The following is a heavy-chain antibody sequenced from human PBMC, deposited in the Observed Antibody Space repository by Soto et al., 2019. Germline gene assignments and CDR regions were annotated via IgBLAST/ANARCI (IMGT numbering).Heavy chain of an antibody. V-gene: IGHV1-2*02. D-gene: IGHD3-3*01. J-gene: IGHJ4*02. CDR1: GYTFTVYY. CDR2: INPNSGGT. CDR3: ARDWYDFWSGYHLFDY. Sequence: ASVKVSCKAPGYTFTVYYMHCVLQSPLQGLEWMGWINPNSGGTNYAQKFQGRVTMTRDTSISTAYMELSRLRSDDTAVYYCARDWYDFWSGYHLFDYWGQGTLVTVSS.